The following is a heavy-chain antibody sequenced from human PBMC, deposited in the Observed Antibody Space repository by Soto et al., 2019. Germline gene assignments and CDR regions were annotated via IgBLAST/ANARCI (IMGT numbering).Heavy chain of an antibody. CDR3: ARGGYSGSYRLYYYYAMDV. D-gene: IGHD1-26*01. J-gene: IGHJ6*02. CDR1: GGTFSTYA. Sequence: GASVKVSCKASGGTFSTYAITWVRQAPGQGLEWMGGTIPVFGTANYAQKFQGRVTITADESTSTAYMELTSLRSEDTAVYYCARGGYSGSYRLYYYYAMDVWGQGTTVTVSS. V-gene: IGHV1-69*13. CDR2: TIPVFGTA.